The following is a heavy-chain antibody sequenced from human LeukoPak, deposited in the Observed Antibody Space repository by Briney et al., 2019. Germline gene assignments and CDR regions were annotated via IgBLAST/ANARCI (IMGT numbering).Heavy chain of an antibody. J-gene: IGHJ4*02. CDR1: GFTVSSNY. V-gene: IGHV3-66*04. Sequence: GGSLRLSCAASGFTVSSNYMNWVRQAPGKGLEWVSVIYSGGSTDYADSVKGRFTISRDNAKNTLYLQMNSLRAEDTAVHYCARLPFWSGSSDYWGQGTLVTVSS. CDR2: IYSGGST. D-gene: IGHD3-3*01. CDR3: ARLPFWSGSSDY.